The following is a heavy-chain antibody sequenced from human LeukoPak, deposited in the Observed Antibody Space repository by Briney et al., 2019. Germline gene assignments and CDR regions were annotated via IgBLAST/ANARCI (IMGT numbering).Heavy chain of an antibody. D-gene: IGHD5-12*01. CDR3: AKDISQWLRVPNFDY. J-gene: IGHJ4*02. CDR1: GFTFSSYA. V-gene: IGHV3-23*01. CDR2: ISGSGGST. Sequence: HPGGSLRLSCAASGFTFSSYAMSWVRQAPGKGLEWVSAISGSGGSTYYADSVKGRFTISRDNSKNMLYLQMNSLRAEDTAVYYCAKDISQWLRVPNFDYWGQGTLVTVSS.